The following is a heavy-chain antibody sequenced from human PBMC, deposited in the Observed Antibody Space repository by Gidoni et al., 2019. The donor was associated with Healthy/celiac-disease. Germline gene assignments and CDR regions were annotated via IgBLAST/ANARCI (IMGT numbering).Heavy chain of an antibody. CDR2: INHSGST. J-gene: IGHJ4*02. Sequence: QEQLQQWGAGLLKPSETWSLTCAVYGGSFSGYYWSWIRQPPGKGLEWIGDINHSGSTNYNPSLKSRVTISVDTSKNQFSLTLSSVTAADTAVYYCASETNKMAAASPRGFGYWGQGTLVTVSS. CDR1: GGSFSGYY. D-gene: IGHD6-13*01. CDR3: ASETNKMAAASPRGFGY. V-gene: IGHV4-34*01.